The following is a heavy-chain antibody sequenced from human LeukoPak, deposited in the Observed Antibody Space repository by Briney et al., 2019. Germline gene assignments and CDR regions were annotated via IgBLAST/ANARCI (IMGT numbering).Heavy chain of an antibody. CDR1: GYTFSSYA. Sequence: GSLRLSCAASGYTFSSYAMSWVRQAPGKGLEWVSAIRDSGSSTHYADSVKGRFTTSRDNSKNTLFLQMNSLRAEDTAIYYCAKYGPQDSGSSHFDYWGQGALVTVSS. CDR2: IRDSGSST. CDR3: AKYGPQDSGSSHFDY. D-gene: IGHD1-26*01. J-gene: IGHJ4*02. V-gene: IGHV3-23*01.